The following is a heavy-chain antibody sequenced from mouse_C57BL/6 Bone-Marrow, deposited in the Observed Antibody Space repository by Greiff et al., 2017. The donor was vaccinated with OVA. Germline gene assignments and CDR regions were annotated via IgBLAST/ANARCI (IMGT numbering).Heavy chain of an antibody. CDR1: GFNIKDDY. V-gene: IGHV14-4*01. CDR3: TTYDYDWDWYFDV. Sequence: VQLQQSGAELVRPGASVKLSCTASGFNIKDDYMHWVKQRPEQGLEWIGWIDPENGDTEYASKFQGKATITADTSSNTAYLQLSSLTSADTAVYYCTTYDYDWDWYFDVWGTGTTVTVSS. D-gene: IGHD2-4*01. J-gene: IGHJ1*03. CDR2: IDPENGDT.